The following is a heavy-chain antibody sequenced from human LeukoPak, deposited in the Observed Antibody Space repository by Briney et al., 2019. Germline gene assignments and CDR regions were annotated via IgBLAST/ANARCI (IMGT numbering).Heavy chain of an antibody. J-gene: IGHJ3*02. CDR1: GFTFSTYG. CDR3: ARGGGGARSFDI. Sequence: GGSLRLSCAASGFTFSTYGLNWVRQAPGKGLEWVSYISSSAGVIYYADSVKGRFTISRDNAKNSLYLQMNSLRAEDTAVYYCARGGGGARSFDIWGRGTMVTVSS. CDR2: ISSSAGVI. V-gene: IGHV3-48*03. D-gene: IGHD1-26*01.